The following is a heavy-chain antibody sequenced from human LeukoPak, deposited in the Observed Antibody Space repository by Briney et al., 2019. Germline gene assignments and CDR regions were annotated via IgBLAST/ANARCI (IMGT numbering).Heavy chain of an antibody. Sequence: SETLSLTCAVYGVSFSGYYWSWVRQPPGKGLEWIGEINHSGSTNFNPSLKSRVTISVDTSKNQFSLKLSSVTAADTAVYYCARGRDYWGQGTLVTVSS. CDR2: INHSGST. CDR1: GVSFSGYY. CDR3: ARGRDY. V-gene: IGHV4-34*01. J-gene: IGHJ4*02.